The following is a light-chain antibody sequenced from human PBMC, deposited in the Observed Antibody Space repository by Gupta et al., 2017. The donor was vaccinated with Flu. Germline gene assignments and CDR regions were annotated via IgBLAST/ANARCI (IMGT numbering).Light chain of an antibody. Sequence: SYELTQPPSVSVSPGQTARITCSGDTLSNQYSYWYQQKPGQAPVLVIYKDTDRPSGVPERFSGSSSGTTVTLTSSGVQAEDEAAYYCQSADSTGTYVVFGGGTKLTVL. CDR1: TLSNQY. V-gene: IGLV3-25*03. J-gene: IGLJ2*01. CDR2: KDT. CDR3: QSADSTGTYVV.